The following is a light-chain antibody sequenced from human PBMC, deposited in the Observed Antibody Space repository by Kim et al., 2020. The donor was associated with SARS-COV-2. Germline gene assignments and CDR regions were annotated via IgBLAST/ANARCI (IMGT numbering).Light chain of an antibody. Sequence: GQRDTISCSGNNSNIVNNYVSWYQQLPGTAPKLLIYDNNKRPSGIPDQFSGSKAGTSATLGITGLQTGDEADYYCGTWDSSLSARVFGGGTKLTVL. CDR1: NSNIVNNY. CDR2: DNN. CDR3: GTWDSSLSARV. V-gene: IGLV1-51*01. J-gene: IGLJ3*02.